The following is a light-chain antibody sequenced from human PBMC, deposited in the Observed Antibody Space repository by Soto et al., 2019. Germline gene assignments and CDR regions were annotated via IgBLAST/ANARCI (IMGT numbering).Light chain of an antibody. CDR1: SSNIGATYD. CDR2: GNS. V-gene: IGLV1-40*01. Sequence: QSALTQPPSVSGAPGQRVTISCTGSSSNIGATYDVQWYQQLPGTAPKLLIYGNSNRPSGVPDRFSGSKSGTSASLAITGLQADDEADYHCQSYDSSLSAHYVFGTGTKVTVL. J-gene: IGLJ1*01. CDR3: QSYDSSLSAHYV.